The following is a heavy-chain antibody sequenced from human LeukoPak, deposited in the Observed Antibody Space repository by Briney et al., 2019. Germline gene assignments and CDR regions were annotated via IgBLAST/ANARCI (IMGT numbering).Heavy chain of an antibody. CDR3: ARGSSGWRGAFDI. J-gene: IGHJ3*02. CDR1: RFTFSTYS. Sequence: GGSLRLSCAASRFTFSTYSMNWVRQAPGKGLEWVSSISSSSSYIYYADSVKGRFTISRDNAKNSLYLQMNSLRAEDTAVYYCARGSSGWRGAFDIWGQGTMVTVSS. D-gene: IGHD6-19*01. CDR2: ISSSSSYI. V-gene: IGHV3-21*01.